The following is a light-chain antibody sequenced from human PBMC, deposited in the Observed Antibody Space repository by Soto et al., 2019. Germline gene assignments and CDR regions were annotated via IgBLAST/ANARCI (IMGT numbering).Light chain of an antibody. CDR2: QTS. CDR3: HQRQSWPRT. V-gene: IGKV3-11*01. CDR1: QYINTR. J-gene: IGKJ1*01. Sequence: EIVLTQSPATLSSFPGDRVTLSCRASQYINTRLAWYQHRPGQAPRLLIYQTSLSAAGIPARFSASGSGTDFTLTISDVQPEYFALYYCHQRQSWPRTFGQGTKVDIK.